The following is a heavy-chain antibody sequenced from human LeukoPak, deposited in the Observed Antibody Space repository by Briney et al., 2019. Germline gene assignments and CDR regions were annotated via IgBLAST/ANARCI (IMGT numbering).Heavy chain of an antibody. Sequence: SETLSLTCTVYGYSIGSGHYWAWIRQPPGKGLEWIGCVYHSGTYYKSSLTSRVTISMDTSKNRFSLKLTSVTAADSAFYYCAKSTGGGGHDSWGQGTLVTVSS. J-gene: IGHJ5*01. CDR3: AKSTGGGGHDS. D-gene: IGHD4-23*01. CDR2: VYHSGT. V-gene: IGHV4-38-2*02. CDR1: GYSIGSGHY.